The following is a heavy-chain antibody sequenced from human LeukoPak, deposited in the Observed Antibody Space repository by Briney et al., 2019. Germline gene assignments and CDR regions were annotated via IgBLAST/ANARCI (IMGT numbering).Heavy chain of an antibody. Sequence: SQTLSLTCAISGDRVSSNSAAWNWIRQSPSRGLEWLGRTYYRSDWYSDYAVSVKSRVSITPDTAKNQFSLQLNSVTPEDTAIYYCAREGSYFDYWGQGTLVTVSS. V-gene: IGHV6-1*01. CDR1: GDRVSSNSAA. CDR3: AREGSYFDY. CDR2: TYYRSDWYS. J-gene: IGHJ4*02.